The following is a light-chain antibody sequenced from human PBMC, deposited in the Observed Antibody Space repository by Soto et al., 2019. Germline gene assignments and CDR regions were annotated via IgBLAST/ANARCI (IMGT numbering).Light chain of an antibody. Sequence: EIVLTQSPGTLSLSPGERATLSCRASQSVSSSYLAWYQQKPGQAPRFLIYGASSRATGIPARFSGSGSGTDFTLTISKLEPEDFAVYYCQQYGSSPPLYTFGQGPKLEMK. J-gene: IGKJ2*01. CDR3: QQYGSSPPLYT. CDR2: GAS. V-gene: IGKV3-20*01. CDR1: QSVSSSY.